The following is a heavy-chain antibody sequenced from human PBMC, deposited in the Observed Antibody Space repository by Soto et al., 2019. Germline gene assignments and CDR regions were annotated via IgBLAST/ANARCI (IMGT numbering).Heavy chain of an antibody. CDR1: GGTCSNYD. V-gene: IGHV3-48*03. CDR3: ARGSNVSGLNV. J-gene: IGHJ6*02. CDR2: ISSSGSTI. D-gene: IGHD6-25*01. Sequence: AVGGTCSNYDVSWVSQATGKGLEWVSYISSSGSTIYYADSVKGRFTISRDNAKNSLYLQMNSLRAEDAAVYYCARGSNVSGLNVWGRGTTVPGSS.